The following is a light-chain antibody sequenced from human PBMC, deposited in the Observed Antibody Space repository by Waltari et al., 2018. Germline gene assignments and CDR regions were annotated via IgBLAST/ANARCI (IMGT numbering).Light chain of an antibody. Sequence: QSGLTQPASVSGPPGQSTTISCTGTSSDVGIYNLFSWYQPYPGKAPKLMVYEVTKRTSGVSDRFSGSKSGNTASLTIYGLQSEDEADYYCCSYAGLGIYVFGTGTKVTVL. CDR1: SSDVGIYNL. J-gene: IGLJ1*01. V-gene: IGLV2-23*02. CDR2: EVT. CDR3: CSYAGLGIYV.